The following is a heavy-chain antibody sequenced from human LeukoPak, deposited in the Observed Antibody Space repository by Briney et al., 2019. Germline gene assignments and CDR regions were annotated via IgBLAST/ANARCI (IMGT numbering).Heavy chain of an antibody. J-gene: IGHJ4*02. Sequence: PGGSLRLSCAASGFTFSSYGMHWVRQAPGKGLEWVAVISYAGSNKYYADSVKGRFTISRDNSKNTLYLQMNSLRAEDTAVYYCAKGDVDTAMVRGYWGQGTLVTVSS. CDR3: AKGDVDTAMVRGY. CDR1: GFTFSSYG. V-gene: IGHV3-30*18. CDR2: ISYAGSNK. D-gene: IGHD5-18*01.